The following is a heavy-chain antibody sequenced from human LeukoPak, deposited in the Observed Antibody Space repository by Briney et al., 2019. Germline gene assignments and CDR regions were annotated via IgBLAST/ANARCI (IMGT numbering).Heavy chain of an antibody. CDR1: GFTFSSYS. Sequence: GGSLRLSCAASGFTFSSYSMNWVRKDQGKGLEWVSSISSSSYIYYADSVKGRFTISRDNAKNSLYLQMNSLRAEDTAVYYCARVSPYDSSGYYPGVGFDPWGQGTLVTVSS. CDR3: ARVSPYDSSGYYPGVGFDP. V-gene: IGHV3-21*01. CDR2: ISSSSYI. J-gene: IGHJ5*02. D-gene: IGHD3-22*01.